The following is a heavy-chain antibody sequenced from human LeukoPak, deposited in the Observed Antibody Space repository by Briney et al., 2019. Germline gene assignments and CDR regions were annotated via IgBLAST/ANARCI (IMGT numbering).Heavy chain of an antibody. D-gene: IGHD5-12*01. CDR1: GYTFTGYY. Sequence: ASVKVSCKASGYTFTGYYMHWVRQAPGQGLEWMGLINPNSGGTNYAQKFQGRVTMTRDTSISTAYMELSRLRSDDTAVYYCARAPPGYSGYVRHFDYWGQGTLVTVSS. CDR3: ARAPPGYSGYVRHFDY. CDR2: INPNSGGT. V-gene: IGHV1-2*02. J-gene: IGHJ4*02.